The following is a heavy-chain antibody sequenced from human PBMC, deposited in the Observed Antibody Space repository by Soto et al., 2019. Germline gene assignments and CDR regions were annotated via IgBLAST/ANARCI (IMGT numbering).Heavy chain of an antibody. CDR2: NSGST. D-gene: IGHD1-26*01. CDR1: GGSISSYY. V-gene: IGHV4-59*01. CDR3: ARDWEAEEWFDP. Sequence: PSETLSLTCTVSGGSISSYYWSWIRQPPGKGLEWIGYNSGSTNYAQKLQGRVTMTTDTSTSTAYMELRSLKSDVTAVYYCARDWEAEEWFDPWGQGTLVTVSS. J-gene: IGHJ5*02.